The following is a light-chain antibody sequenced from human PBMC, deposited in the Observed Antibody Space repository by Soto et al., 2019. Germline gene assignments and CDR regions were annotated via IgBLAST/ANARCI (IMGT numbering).Light chain of an antibody. V-gene: IGLV1-40*01. J-gene: IGLJ2*01. CDR3: QSYDSSLSGWKV. CDR1: SSNIGAGYD. CDR2: GNS. Sequence: QSVLTQPPSVSGAPGQRVTISCTGSSSNIGAGYDVHWYQQLPGTAPKLLIYGNSNRPSGVPDRFSGSKSGTSASLAITGPQAEDEAEDYCQSYDSSLSGWKVFGGGTQLTVL.